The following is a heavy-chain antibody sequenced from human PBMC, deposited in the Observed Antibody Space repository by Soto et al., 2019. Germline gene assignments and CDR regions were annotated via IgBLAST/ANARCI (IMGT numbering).Heavy chain of an antibody. V-gene: IGHV3-21*01. J-gene: IGHJ4*02. Sequence: GGSLRLSCAASGFTFSSYSMNWVRQAPGKGLEWISSISSSSSYIYYGDSVKGRFTISRDNAKNSLYLQMNSLRAEDTAVYYCARGWDILTGYYPTYFDYWGQGALVTVSS. D-gene: IGHD3-9*01. CDR1: GFTFSSYS. CDR3: ARGWDILTGYYPTYFDY. CDR2: ISSSSSYI.